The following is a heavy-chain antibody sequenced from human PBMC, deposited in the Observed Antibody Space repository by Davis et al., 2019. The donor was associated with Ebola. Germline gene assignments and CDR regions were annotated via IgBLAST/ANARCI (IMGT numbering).Heavy chain of an antibody. CDR3: ARGLYYYDSSGKGTHWFEP. Sequence: GESLKISCAASGFTFSSYDMHWVRQVAGEGLEWVSSIGTAGDTYYPGSVKGRFTLSRENAKNSLYLHMNSLRDGDTAVYYCARGLYYYDSSGKGTHWFEPWGQGTLVTGSS. D-gene: IGHD3-22*01. CDR2: IGTAGDT. J-gene: IGHJ5*02. CDR1: GFTFSSYD. V-gene: IGHV3-13*01.